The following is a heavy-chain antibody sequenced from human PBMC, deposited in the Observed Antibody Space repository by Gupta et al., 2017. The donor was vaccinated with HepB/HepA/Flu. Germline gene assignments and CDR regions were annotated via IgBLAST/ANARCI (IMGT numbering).Heavy chain of an antibody. D-gene: IGHD6-13*01. CDR1: GFTFRSYG. CDR2: IGTAGDT. V-gene: IGHV3-13*01. CDR3: ARGSSSWFSTFDI. J-gene: IGHJ3*02. Sequence: EVQLVESGVGLLQPGGCLLRSCAAAGFTFRSYGLHGVRQATGKGLEWVSAIGTAGDTYYPGSVKGRFTISRENAKNSLYLQMNSLRAGDTAVYYCARGSSSWFSTFDIWGQGTMVTVSS.